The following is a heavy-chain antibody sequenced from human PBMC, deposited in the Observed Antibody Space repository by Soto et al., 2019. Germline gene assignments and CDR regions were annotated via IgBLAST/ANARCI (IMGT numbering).Heavy chain of an antibody. D-gene: IGHD3-3*01. J-gene: IGHJ6*02. CDR1: GGSISSYY. Sequence: SETLSLTCTVSGGSISSYYWSWIRQPPGKGLEWIGYIYYSGSTNYNPSLKSRVTISVDTSKNKFSLKLSSVTAADTAVYYCAGNGFLEWLLPGYGMDVWGQGTTVTVSS. V-gene: IGHV4-59*01. CDR3: AGNGFLEWLLPGYGMDV. CDR2: IYYSGST.